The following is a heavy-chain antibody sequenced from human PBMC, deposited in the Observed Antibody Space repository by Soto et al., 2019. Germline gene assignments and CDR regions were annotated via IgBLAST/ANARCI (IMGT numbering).Heavy chain of an antibody. J-gene: IGHJ4*02. CDR2: IYYSGST. CDR3: ARWPAWDSYAIDY. CDR1: GGSISSYY. Sequence: PSETLSLTCTVSGGSISSYYWSWIRQPPGKGLEWIGYIYYSGSTNYNPSLKSRVTISVDRSKNQFSLKLSSVTAADTAVYYCARWPAWDSYAIDYWGQGTLVTVSS. D-gene: IGHD5-18*01. V-gene: IGHV4-59*12.